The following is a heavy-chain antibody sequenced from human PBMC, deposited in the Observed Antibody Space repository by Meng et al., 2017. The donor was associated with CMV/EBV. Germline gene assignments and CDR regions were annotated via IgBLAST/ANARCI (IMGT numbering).Heavy chain of an antibody. Sequence: GESLKISCAASGFTFSSYAMHWVRQAPGKGLEWVAVISYDGSNKYYADSVKGRFTISIDNSKNTLYLQMNSLRAEDTAVYYCARDQGYWGQGTLVTVSS. CDR1: GFTFSSYA. CDR2: ISYDGSNK. J-gene: IGHJ4*02. CDR3: ARDQGY. V-gene: IGHV3-30-3*01.